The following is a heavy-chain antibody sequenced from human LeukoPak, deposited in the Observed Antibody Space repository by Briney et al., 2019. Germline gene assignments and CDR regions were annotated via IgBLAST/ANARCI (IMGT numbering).Heavy chain of an antibody. CDR3: AREMEPTRWLVDTNWFDP. J-gene: IGHJ5*02. CDR2: ISSSSSYI. CDR1: GFTFSSYS. D-gene: IGHD6-19*01. Sequence: PGGSLRLSCAASGFTFSSYSMNWVRQAPGEGLEWVSSISSSSSYIYYADSVKGRFTISRDNAKNSLYLQMNSLRAEDTAVYYCAREMEPTRWLVDTNWFDPWGQGTLVTVSS. V-gene: IGHV3-21*01.